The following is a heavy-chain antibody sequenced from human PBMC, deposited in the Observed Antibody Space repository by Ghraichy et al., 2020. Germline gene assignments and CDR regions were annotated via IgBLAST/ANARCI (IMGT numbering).Heavy chain of an antibody. CDR1: GYTFTSYA. J-gene: IGHJ3*02. V-gene: IGHV1-3*01. CDR2: INAGNGNT. D-gene: IGHD2-21*02. Sequence: ASVKGSCKASGYTFTSYAMHWVRQAPGQRLEWMGWINAGNGNTKYSQKFQGRVTITRDTSASTAYMELSSLRSEDTAVYYCARDRVVVTAIGAFDIWGQGTMVTVSS. CDR3: ARDRVVVTAIGAFDI.